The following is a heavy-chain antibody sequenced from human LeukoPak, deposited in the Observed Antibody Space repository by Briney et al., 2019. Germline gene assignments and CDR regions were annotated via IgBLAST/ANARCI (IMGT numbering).Heavy chain of an antibody. D-gene: IGHD7-27*01. V-gene: IGHV4-34*01. Sequence: SETLCLTCTVSGGSFNSYFWHRIRQPSGKGLEWLADIDNRGSTQYNPSLRGRGTISVDTSRNHVSLRLTSVTAADTAVYFCARDSNWGFLWGPGTLVTVPS. CDR3: ARDSNWGFL. J-gene: IGHJ4*02. CDR2: IDNRGST. CDR1: GGSFNSYF.